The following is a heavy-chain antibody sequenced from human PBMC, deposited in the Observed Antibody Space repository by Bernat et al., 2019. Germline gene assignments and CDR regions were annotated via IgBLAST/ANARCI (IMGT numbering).Heavy chain of an antibody. CDR2: INHSGST. D-gene: IGHD3-10*01. Sequence: QVQLQESGPGLVKPSQTLSLTCSVSGGSITSAGSYWGWIRQPPGKGLEWIGEINHSGSTNYNPSLKSRVTISVDTSKNQFSLKLSSVTAADTAVYYCARNRPRGGSGSYFLYWGQGTLVTVSS. CDR3: ARNRPRGGSGSYFLY. CDR1: GGSITSAGSY. V-gene: IGHV4-39*07. J-gene: IGHJ4*02.